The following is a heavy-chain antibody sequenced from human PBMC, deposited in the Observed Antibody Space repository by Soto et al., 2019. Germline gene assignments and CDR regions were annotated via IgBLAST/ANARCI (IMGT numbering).Heavy chain of an antibody. D-gene: IGHD7-27*01. V-gene: IGHV4-38-2*01. J-gene: IGHJ4*02. CDR3: ARVNWVVDY. CDR2: IRHSGTT. CDR1: GYSISSGYY. Sequence: SETLSLTCAFSGYSISSGYYWGWIRQPPGKGLEGIGSIRHSGTTDYNPSLKGRVTMSVDTSKNQFSLKLSSVTAADTAVYYCARVNWVVDYWGQGTLVT.